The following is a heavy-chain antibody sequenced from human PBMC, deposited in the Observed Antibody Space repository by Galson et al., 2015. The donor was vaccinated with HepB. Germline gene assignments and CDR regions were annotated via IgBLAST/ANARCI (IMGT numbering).Heavy chain of an antibody. CDR2: ISGTGDGT. J-gene: IGHJ6*02. Sequence: SLRLSCAASGFTFSNHWMHWVRQAPGKGLEWVSVISGTGDGTYYADSVKGRFTISRDNSMNTVYLQMNSLRVEDTALYYCAKGTRSSSHYHGMDVWGQGTTVSVFS. CDR1: GFTFSNHW. CDR3: AKGTRSSSHYHGMDV. D-gene: IGHD6-6*01. V-gene: IGHV3-23*01.